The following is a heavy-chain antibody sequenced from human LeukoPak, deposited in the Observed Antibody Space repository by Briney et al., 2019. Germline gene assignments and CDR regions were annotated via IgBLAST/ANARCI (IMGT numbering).Heavy chain of an antibody. CDR1: GGSISSYY. CDR2: IYYSGST. CDR3: ARAFSSSSLAFDI. J-gene: IGHJ3*02. D-gene: IGHD6-6*01. V-gene: IGHV4-59*01. Sequence: PSETLSLTCTVSGGSISSYYWSWIRQPPGKGLEWIGYIYYSGSTNYNPSLKSRVTISVDTSKNQFSLKLSSVTAADTAVYYCARAFSSSSLAFDIWGQGTMVTVSS.